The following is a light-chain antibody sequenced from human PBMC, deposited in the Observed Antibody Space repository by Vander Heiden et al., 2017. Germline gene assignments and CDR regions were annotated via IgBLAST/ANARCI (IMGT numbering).Light chain of an antibody. CDR1: TTDVGTHYY. CDR2: DVS. CDR3: SLYTSSSSPV. J-gene: IGLJ3*02. Sequence: QSALTQTASGSGPPGQSITLSCTATTTDVGTHYYVSWYQQHPGKAPHLIIYDVSDRPSGVSNRFSGSKSGNTASLTISGLQADDEADYYCSLYTSSSSPVFGGGTKLTVL. V-gene: IGLV2-14*03.